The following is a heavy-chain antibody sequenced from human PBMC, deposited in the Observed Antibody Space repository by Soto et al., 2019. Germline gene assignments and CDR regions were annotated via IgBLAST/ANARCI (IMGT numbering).Heavy chain of an antibody. D-gene: IGHD6-19*01. CDR3: ARDRGSGWYLTYYYYGMDV. V-gene: IGHV1-2*02. CDR1: GYTFSGYY. J-gene: IGHJ6*02. CDR2: INPNSGGT. Sequence: ASVKVSCKASGYTFSGYYMHWVRQAPGQGLEWMGWINPNSGGTNYAQKFQGRVTMTRDTSISTAYMELSRLRSDDTAVYYCARDRGSGWYLTYYYYGMDVWGQGTTVTVSS.